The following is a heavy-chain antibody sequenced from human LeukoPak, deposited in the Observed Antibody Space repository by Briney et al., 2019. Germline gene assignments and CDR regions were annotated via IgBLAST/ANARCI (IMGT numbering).Heavy chain of an antibody. CDR3: ARDSSHYYDSSGEFDY. J-gene: IGHJ4*02. V-gene: IGHV1-18*01. CDR1: SYTVTRYG. CDR2: ISAYNGNT. D-gene: IGHD3-22*01. Sequence: ASVKLSCKPSSYTVTRYGISWVRQAPGHGLEWMGWISAYNGNTNYAQKLQGRVTMTEVTSTSTAYMELRSPRSDDTAVYYCARDSSHYYDSSGEFDYWGQGTLVTVSP.